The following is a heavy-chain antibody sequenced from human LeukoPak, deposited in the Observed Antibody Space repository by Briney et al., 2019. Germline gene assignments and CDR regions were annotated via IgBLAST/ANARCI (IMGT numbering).Heavy chain of an antibody. J-gene: IGHJ5*02. D-gene: IGHD3-22*01. V-gene: IGHV3-48*02. CDR1: GFTFSSYS. CDR3: ARKNDYDSSGYHNWLDP. Sequence: GGTLRLSCAASGFTFSSYSMNWVRQAPGKGLEWVSYICSSIAMIYYADSVKGRFTISRDNAKNSLYLQMSSLRDEDTAVYYCARKNDYDSSGYHNWLDPWGQGTLVTVSS. CDR2: ICSSIAMI.